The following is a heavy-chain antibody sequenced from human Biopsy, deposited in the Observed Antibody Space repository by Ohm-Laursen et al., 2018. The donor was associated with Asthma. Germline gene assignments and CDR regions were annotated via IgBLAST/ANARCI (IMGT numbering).Heavy chain of an antibody. V-gene: IGHV3-53*01. D-gene: IGHD6-19*01. J-gene: IGHJ4*02. CDR2: IYSGGTS. CDR3: ARGDSSGWSHYYFDH. CDR1: RFTYE. Sequence: SLRLSCTASRFTYEMHWVRQAPGKGLEWVSVIYSGGTSHTADSVRGRFTISRDFSKNTLHLQMHSLRVEDTAVYYCARGDSSGWSHYYFDHWGQGTLVTVSS.